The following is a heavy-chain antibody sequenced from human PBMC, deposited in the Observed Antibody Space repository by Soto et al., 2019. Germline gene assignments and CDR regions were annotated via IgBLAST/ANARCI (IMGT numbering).Heavy chain of an antibody. Sequence: SETLSLTCTVSGGAFSGYFWTWIRQPPGKGLEWLAEINHSGITNYNPSVESRVSMSVDTSKNQFSLRLYSVTAADTAVYYCVRGPYNYNSRYFDYWGQGTPVTVSS. D-gene: IGHD1-1*01. CDR3: VRGPYNYNSRYFDY. V-gene: IGHV4-34*01. CDR1: GGAFSGYF. J-gene: IGHJ4*02. CDR2: INHSGIT.